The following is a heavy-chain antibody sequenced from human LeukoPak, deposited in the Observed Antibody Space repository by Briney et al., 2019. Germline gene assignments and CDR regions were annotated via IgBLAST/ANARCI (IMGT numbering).Heavy chain of an antibody. Sequence: SETLSLTCTVSGGSISSNYWSWIRQPPGKGLEWIGYIYYSGSTNYNPSLKSRVTISVDTSKNQFSLKLSSVTAADTAVYYCARVISSSSDPSFDYWGQGTLVTVSS. CDR3: ARVISSSSDPSFDY. J-gene: IGHJ4*02. CDR1: GGSISSNY. CDR2: IYYSGST. V-gene: IGHV4-59*01. D-gene: IGHD6-6*01.